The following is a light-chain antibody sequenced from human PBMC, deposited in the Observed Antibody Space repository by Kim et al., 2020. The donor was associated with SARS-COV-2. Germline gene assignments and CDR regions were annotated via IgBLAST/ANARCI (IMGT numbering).Light chain of an antibody. CDR1: SRDVGGYNY. Sequence: GQSITISCTGTSRDVGGYNYVSWYQQHPGKAPKLMMYEVSNRHSGVSNRFSGSKYGNTASLTISGLQAEDEADYYCSSYTSSSTLGFGGGTQRTVL. CDR3: SSYTSSSTLG. V-gene: IGLV2-14*01. J-gene: IGLJ2*01. CDR2: EVS.